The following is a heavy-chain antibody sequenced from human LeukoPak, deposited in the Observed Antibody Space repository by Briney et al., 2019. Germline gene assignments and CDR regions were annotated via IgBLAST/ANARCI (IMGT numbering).Heavy chain of an antibody. Sequence: GGSLRLSCAASGFTFDDYGMSWVRQAPGKGLEWVSGINWNGGSTGYADSVKGRFTISRGNAKNSLYLQMNSLRAEDTALYYCARASGHPYYYYYYMDVWGKGTTVTVSS. CDR3: ARASGHPYYYYYYMDV. V-gene: IGHV3-20*04. D-gene: IGHD2-15*01. J-gene: IGHJ6*03. CDR1: GFTFDDYG. CDR2: INWNGGST.